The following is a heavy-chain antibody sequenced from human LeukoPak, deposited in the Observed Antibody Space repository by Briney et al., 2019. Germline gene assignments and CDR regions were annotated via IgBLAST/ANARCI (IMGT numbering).Heavy chain of an antibody. Sequence: ASVKVSCTASGYTFTSYGISWVRQAPGQGLEWMGWISAYNGNTNYAQKLQGRVTMTTDTSTSTAYMELRSLRSDDTAVYYCARDFVVGATGEGYYYYGMDVWGQGTTVTVSS. V-gene: IGHV1-18*01. CDR3: ARDFVVGATGEGYYYYGMDV. CDR2: ISAYNGNT. CDR1: GYTFTSYG. D-gene: IGHD1-26*01. J-gene: IGHJ6*02.